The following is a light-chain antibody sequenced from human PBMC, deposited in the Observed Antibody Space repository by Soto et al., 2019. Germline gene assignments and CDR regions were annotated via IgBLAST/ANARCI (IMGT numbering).Light chain of an antibody. J-gene: IGLJ1*01. CDR2: ENN. CDR1: SSNIGKNY. Sequence: QSVLTQPPSVSAAPGQKVTISCSGSSSNIGKNYVSWYQQLPGTAPKLLIYENNKRPSGIPDRFSGSKSGTSATLDITGPQAGDEAEYFCGTWDSSLRHLYLFATGTKVTVL. V-gene: IGLV1-51*02. CDR3: GTWDSSLRHLYL.